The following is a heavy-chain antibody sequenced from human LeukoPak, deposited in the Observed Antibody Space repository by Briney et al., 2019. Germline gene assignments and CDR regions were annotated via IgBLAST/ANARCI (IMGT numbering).Heavy chain of an antibody. J-gene: IGHJ4*02. V-gene: IGHV3-66*01. CDR1: GFTFSSYD. CDR2: IYSGGST. CDR3: ARGSSGYYYRSYFDY. Sequence: GGSLRLSCAASGFTFSSYDMHWVRQAPGKGLEWVSVIYSGGSTYHADSVKGRFTISRDNSKDTLYFQMNSLRAEDTAVYYCARGSSGYYYRSYFDYWGQGTLVTVSS. D-gene: IGHD3-22*01.